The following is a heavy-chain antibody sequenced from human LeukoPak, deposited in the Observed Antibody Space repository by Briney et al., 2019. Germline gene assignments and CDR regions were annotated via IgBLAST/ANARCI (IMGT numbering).Heavy chain of an antibody. D-gene: IGHD1-26*01. V-gene: IGHV4-59*08. Sequence: GSLRLSCAASGFTFSSYSMNWIRQPPGKGLEWIGYIYYSGSTNYNPSLKSRVTISVDTSKNQFSLKLSSVTAADTAVYYCASTMGATTDYWGQGTLVTVSS. J-gene: IGHJ4*02. CDR1: GFTFSSYS. CDR2: IYYSGST. CDR3: ASTMGATTDY.